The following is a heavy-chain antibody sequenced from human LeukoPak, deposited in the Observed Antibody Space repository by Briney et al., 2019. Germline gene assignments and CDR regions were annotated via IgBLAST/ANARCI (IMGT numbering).Heavy chain of an antibody. Sequence: SVKVSCKASGGTFSSYAISWVRQAPGQGLEWMGRIIPILGIANYAQKFQGRVTITADKSTSTAYMELSSLRSEDTAVYYCARMSEGYEGDYWGQGTLVTVSS. J-gene: IGHJ4*02. V-gene: IGHV1-69*04. CDR3: ARMSEGYEGDY. D-gene: IGHD3-3*01. CDR2: IIPILGIA. CDR1: GGTFSSYA.